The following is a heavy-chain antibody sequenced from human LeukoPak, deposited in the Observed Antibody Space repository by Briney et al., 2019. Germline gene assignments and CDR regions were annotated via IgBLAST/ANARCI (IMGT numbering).Heavy chain of an antibody. J-gene: IGHJ4*02. Sequence: GGSLRLSCAASGFTVSSNYMSWVRQAPGKGLEWVSIIYSGGSTFYADSVKGRFTISRDNSKNTLYLQMNSLRAEDTAVYYCAKVFTVRAIQLYFDYWGQGTLVTVSS. CDR2: IYSGGST. V-gene: IGHV3-53*01. D-gene: IGHD5-18*01. CDR3: AKVFTVRAIQLYFDY. CDR1: GFTVSSNY.